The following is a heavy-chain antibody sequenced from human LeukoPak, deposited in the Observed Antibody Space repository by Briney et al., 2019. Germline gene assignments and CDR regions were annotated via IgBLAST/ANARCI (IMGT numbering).Heavy chain of an antibody. CDR3: ARAHHRRVYDYVWGSYPY. D-gene: IGHD3-16*02. CDR2: ISSSSSTI. Sequence: GGSLRLSCAASGFTFSSYSMNWVRQAPGKGLEWVSYISSSSSTIYYADSVKGRFTISRDNAKNSLYLQMNSLRAEDAAVYYCARAHHRRVYDYVWGSYPYWGQGTLVTVSS. J-gene: IGHJ4*02. CDR1: GFTFSSYS. V-gene: IGHV3-48*01.